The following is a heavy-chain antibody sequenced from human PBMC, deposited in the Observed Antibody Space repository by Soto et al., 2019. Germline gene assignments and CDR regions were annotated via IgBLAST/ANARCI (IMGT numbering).Heavy chain of an antibody. Sequence: GESLKISCKGSGYSFTDNWIGWVRQTPGEGLEWMGIIYPGDSDTRYSPSFRGQVTISTDNSVRTAYLQLNSLRASDTAMYYCARAPTGTSVPHNFDYWDQGTPVAVSS. CDR2: IYPGDSDT. J-gene: IGHJ4*02. V-gene: IGHV5-51*01. D-gene: IGHD1-7*01. CDR1: GYSFTDNW. CDR3: ARAPTGTSVPHNFDY.